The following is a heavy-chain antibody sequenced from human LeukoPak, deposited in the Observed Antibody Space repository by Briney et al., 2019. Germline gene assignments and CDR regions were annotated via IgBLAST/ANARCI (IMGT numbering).Heavy chain of an antibody. J-gene: IGHJ5*02. CDR3: ARVRWELDKVGWFDP. V-gene: IGHV3-48*01. D-gene: IGHD1-26*01. CDR1: GFTFSSYS. Sequence: PGGSLRLSCAASGFTFSSYSMNWVRQAPGKGLEWVSYISSSSSTIYYADSVKGRFTISRDNAKNSLYLQMNSLRAEDTAVYYCARVRWELDKVGWFDPWGQGTLVTVSS. CDR2: ISSSSSTI.